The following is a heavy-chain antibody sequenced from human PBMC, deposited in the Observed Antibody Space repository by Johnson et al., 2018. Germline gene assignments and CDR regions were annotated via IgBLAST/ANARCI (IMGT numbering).Heavy chain of an antibody. J-gene: IGHJ6*03. CDR2: INGRAGCT. CDR1: GFTFSTSA. CDR3: AKDGGVAVALRYVDV. V-gene: IGHV3-23*04. Sequence: VQLVQSGGGLVQPGGSLRLSCATSGFTFSTSAMSWVRQAPGTGLAWVSAINGRAGCTSYTASVKGRFTIFRDSSPNTLYLQMNSLRAEDTALYYCAKDGGVAVALRYVDVWGKGTTVTVSS. D-gene: IGHD6-13*01.